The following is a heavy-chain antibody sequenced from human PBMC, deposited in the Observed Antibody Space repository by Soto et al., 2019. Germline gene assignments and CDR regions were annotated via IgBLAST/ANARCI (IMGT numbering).Heavy chain of an antibody. V-gene: IGHV1-46*01. D-gene: IGHD3-22*01. CDR2: INPSGGST. J-gene: IGHJ4*02. CDR1: GYTFTSYY. CDR3: ARDPLSGDSSGYYYDPAFDY. Sequence: GASVKVSCKASGYTFTSYYMHWVRQAPGQGLEWMGIINPSGGSTSYAQKFQGRVTMTRDTSTSTVYMELSSLRSEDTAVYYCARDPLSGDSSGYYYDPAFDYWGQGTLVTVSS.